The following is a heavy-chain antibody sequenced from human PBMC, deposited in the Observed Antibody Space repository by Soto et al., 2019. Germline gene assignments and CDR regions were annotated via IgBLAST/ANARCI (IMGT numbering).Heavy chain of an antibody. Sequence: QVQLVQSGAEVKKPGSSVKVSCKASGGTFSSYSINWVRQAPGQGLEWMGGIIPIFGTANYAQKFQGKVTLTADEATSTAHMELSSLRNGDTAVYYCSRQFQSWPGGWYFDLWGRGTLVTVSS. V-gene: IGHV1-69*01. D-gene: IGHD3-16*01. CDR1: GGTFSSYS. CDR2: IIPIFGTA. CDR3: SRQFQSWPGGWYFDL. J-gene: IGHJ2*01.